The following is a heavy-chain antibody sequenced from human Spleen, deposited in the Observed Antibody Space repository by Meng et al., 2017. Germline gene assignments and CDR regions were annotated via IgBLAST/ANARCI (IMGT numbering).Heavy chain of an antibody. J-gene: IGHJ4*02. V-gene: IGHV4-59*11. D-gene: IGHD4-11*01. CDR1: SGTIRSHY. CDR3: ARGPTTMAHDFDY. CDR2: INHSGST. Sequence: QGQLQESGPGLVKPSETLSLICTVSSGTIRSHYWSWIRQPPGKGLEWIGEINHSGSTNYNPSLESRATISVDTSQNNLSLKLSSVTAADSAVYYCARGPTTMAHDFDYWGQGTLVTVSS.